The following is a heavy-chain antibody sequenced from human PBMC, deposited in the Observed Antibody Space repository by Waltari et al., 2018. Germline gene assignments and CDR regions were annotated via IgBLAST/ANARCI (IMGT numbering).Heavy chain of an antibody. D-gene: IGHD4-4*01. CDR1: GFPLMTYG. V-gene: IGHV3-7*01. J-gene: IGHJ3*02. CDR2: IRKEGGEE. CDR3: ARDSAPYSNYADAIDI. Sequence: EVQLVESGGGLVQPGGSLRVSCVASGFPLMTYGSSGVRQAPGKGLEWVASIRKEGGEEYYVDSVKGRFTVSRNNATNSLHLHMDSLRVEDTAIYYCARDSAPYSNYADAIDIWGQGTMVIVSS.